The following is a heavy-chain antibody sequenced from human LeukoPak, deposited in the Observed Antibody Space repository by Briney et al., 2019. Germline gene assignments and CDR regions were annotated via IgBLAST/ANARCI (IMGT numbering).Heavy chain of an antibody. Sequence: GASVKVSCKASGYTXTGYYMHWVRQAPGQGLEWMGWINPNSGGTNYAQKFQGRVTMTRDTSISTAYMELSRLRSDDTAVYYCARVRNYYGSGSYYTDFDYWGQGTLVTVSS. CDR2: INPNSGGT. V-gene: IGHV1-2*02. CDR1: GYTXTGYY. J-gene: IGHJ4*02. D-gene: IGHD3-10*01. CDR3: ARVRNYYGSGSYYTDFDY.